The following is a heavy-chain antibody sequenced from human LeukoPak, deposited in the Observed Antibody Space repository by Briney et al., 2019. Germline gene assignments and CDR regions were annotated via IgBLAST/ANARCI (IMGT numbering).Heavy chain of an antibody. Sequence: GGSLRLSCAASGFTFSSYSMNWVRQAPGKGLEWIAHISSSGSTIYYADSVKGRFTISRDNAKSSLYLQMNSLRAEDTAVYYCASGDYDFWSARPWGQGTLVTVSS. CDR2: ISSSGSTI. V-gene: IGHV3-48*04. CDR1: GFTFSSYS. CDR3: ASGDYDFWSARP. D-gene: IGHD3-3*01. J-gene: IGHJ4*02.